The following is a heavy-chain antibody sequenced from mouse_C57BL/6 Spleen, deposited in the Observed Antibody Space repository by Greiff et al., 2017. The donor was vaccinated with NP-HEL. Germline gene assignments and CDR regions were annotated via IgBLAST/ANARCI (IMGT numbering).Heavy chain of an antibody. Sequence: QVQLKQSGAELVRPGASVKLSCKASGYTFTDYYINWVKQRPGQGLEWIARIYPGSGNTYYNEKFKGKATLTAEKSSSTAYMQLSSLTSEDSAVYFCARWNDYDCMDYWGQGTSVTVSS. CDR2: IYPGSGNT. CDR3: ARWNDYDCMDY. V-gene: IGHV1-76*01. J-gene: IGHJ4*01. CDR1: GYTFTDYY. D-gene: IGHD2-4*01.